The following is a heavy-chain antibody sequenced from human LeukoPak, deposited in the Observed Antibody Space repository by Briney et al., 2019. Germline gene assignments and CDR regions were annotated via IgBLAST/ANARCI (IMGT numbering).Heavy chain of an antibody. V-gene: IGHV1-24*01. Sequence: ASVKVSCKVSGCTLTELSMHWVRQAPGKGLEWMGGFDPEDGETIYAQKFQGRVTMTEDTSTDTAYMELSSLRSEDTAVYYCATEGSTMRSFDIWGQGTMVTVSS. D-gene: IGHD3-22*01. J-gene: IGHJ3*02. CDR3: ATEGSTMRSFDI. CDR1: GCTLTELS. CDR2: FDPEDGET.